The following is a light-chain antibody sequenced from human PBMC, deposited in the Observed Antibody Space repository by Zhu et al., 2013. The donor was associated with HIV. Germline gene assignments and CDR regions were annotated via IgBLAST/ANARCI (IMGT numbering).Light chain of an antibody. CDR3: QQYYNWPWT. V-gene: IGKV3-15*01. Sequence: PGEAATLSCRASQSAGSDLAWYQQKPGQPPRLLIYGAYIRATGTPARFTGSGSGTEFTLTISSLQSEDFAIYYCQQYYNWPWTFGQGTTVAI. CDR1: QSAGSD. J-gene: IGKJ1*01. CDR2: GAY.